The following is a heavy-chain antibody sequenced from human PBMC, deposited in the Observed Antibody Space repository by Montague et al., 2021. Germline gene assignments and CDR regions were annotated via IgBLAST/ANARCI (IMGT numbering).Heavy chain of an antibody. CDR1: GGSISSSNW. J-gene: IGHJ4*02. Sequence: SETLSLTCAVSGGSISSSNWWSWVRQPPGKGLEWIGEIYHSGNTNYNLSLKSRVTISVDKSKNQFSLKLRSVAAADTAVYYCARDRWFGELSIWGQGTLVPVSS. CDR3: ARDRWFGELSI. V-gene: IGHV4-4*02. CDR2: IYHSGNT. D-gene: IGHD3-10*01.